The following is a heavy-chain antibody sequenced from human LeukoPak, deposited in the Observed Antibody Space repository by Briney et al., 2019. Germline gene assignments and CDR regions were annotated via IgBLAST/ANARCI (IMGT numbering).Heavy chain of an antibody. J-gene: IGHJ4*02. CDR2: VHYSGST. CDR3: ARVWAPLYCSGGSCRDY. V-gene: IGHV4-59*12. D-gene: IGHD2-15*01. Sequence: SETLSLTCTVSGDSISNYFWSWIRQPPRKGLEWMAYVHYSGSTNYNPSLKSRVTISVDTSKNQFSLKLSSVTAADTAVYYCARVWAPLYCSGGSCRDYWGQGTLVTVSS. CDR1: GDSISNYF.